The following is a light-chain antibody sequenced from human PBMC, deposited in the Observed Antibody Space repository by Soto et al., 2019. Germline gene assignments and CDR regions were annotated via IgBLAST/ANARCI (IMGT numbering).Light chain of an antibody. Sequence: EVVLTQSPATLSLSPGERATLSCTASQSISTYLTWYQHKPGQAPRLLIYDASRRAPGIPARFSGSGSGTDFTLTISSPEPEDFAVYYCQQRRNWPPLTFGGGTKVEIK. CDR1: QSISTY. J-gene: IGKJ4*01. CDR2: DAS. V-gene: IGKV3-11*01. CDR3: QQRRNWPPLT.